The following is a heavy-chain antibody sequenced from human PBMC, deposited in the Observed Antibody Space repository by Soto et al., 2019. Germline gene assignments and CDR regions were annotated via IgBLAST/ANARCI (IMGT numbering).Heavy chain of an antibody. CDR2: IIPIFGTA. V-gene: IGHV1-69*01. D-gene: IGHD6-25*01. Sequence: QVQLVQSGAEVKKPGSSVKVSCKAYGGTFSSYAISWVRQAPGQGLEWMGGIIPIFGTANYAQKFQGRVTITADESTSTDYMELSSLRSEDTAVSYCAGGPSPNEAVTPGSWGQGTLVTVSS. CDR3: AGGPSPNEAVTPGS. J-gene: IGHJ5*01. CDR1: GGTFSSYA.